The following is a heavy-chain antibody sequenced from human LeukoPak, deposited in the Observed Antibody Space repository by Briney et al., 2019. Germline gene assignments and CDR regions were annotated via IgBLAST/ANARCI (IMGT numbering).Heavy chain of an antibody. J-gene: IGHJ6*04. Sequence: SVKVSCKASGGTFSDYAYNWVRQAPGQGLEWMGVFIPILGTANSTQNFQDRVTITADISTNTAYLELTSLRSEDTAVYFCAGIPVFGVVLHQVPVWGKGTTVTVSS. CDR3: AGIPVFGVVLHQVPV. V-gene: IGHV1-69*10. D-gene: IGHD3-3*01. CDR2: FIPILGTA. CDR1: GGTFSDYA.